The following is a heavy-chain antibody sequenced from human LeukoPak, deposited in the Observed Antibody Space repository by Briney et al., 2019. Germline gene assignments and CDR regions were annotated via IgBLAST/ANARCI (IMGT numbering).Heavy chain of an antibody. CDR3: AKEWRYSSSWYQYYFDY. V-gene: IGHV3-23*01. CDR1: GFTVTTYA. D-gene: IGHD6-13*01. CDR2: ISGSGGST. J-gene: IGHJ4*02. Sequence: PGGSLRLSCAASGFTVTTYAMSWVRQAPGKGLEWVSVISGSGGSTYYADSVKGRFTISRDISKNTLYLQMNSLRAEDTAVYFCAKEWRYSSSWYQYYFDYWGQGTLVTVSS.